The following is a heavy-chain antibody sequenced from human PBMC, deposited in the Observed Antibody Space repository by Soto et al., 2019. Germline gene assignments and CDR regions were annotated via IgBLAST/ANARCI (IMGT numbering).Heavy chain of an antibody. CDR2: INHSGST. Sequence: QVQLQQWGAGLLKPSETLSLTCAVYGGSFSGYYWSWIRQPPGKGLEWIGEINHSGSTNYNPSLKSRVTISVDTSKNQFSLKLSSVTAADTAVYYCARGGWRSSWYSHFDYWGQGTLVTVSS. J-gene: IGHJ4*02. D-gene: IGHD6-13*01. CDR3: ARGGWRSSWYSHFDY. CDR1: GGSFSGYY. V-gene: IGHV4-34*01.